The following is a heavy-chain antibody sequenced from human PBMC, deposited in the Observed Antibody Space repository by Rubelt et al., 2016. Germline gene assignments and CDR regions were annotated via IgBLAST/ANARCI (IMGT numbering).Heavy chain of an antibody. CDR1: GLTVSSNY. J-gene: IGHJ4*02. CDR3: ARGGGDFDY. D-gene: IGHD3-16*01. V-gene: IGHV3-53*01. Sequence: EIQLVQSGGGLVQPGGSLRLSCAASGLTVSSNYMSWVRQAPGKGLEWVSVLYSGGSTYYADSVQGRFTISRDDSKNTVYLQMNSLRAGDTAVYYCARGGGDFDYWGQGTLVTVSS. CDR2: LYSGGST.